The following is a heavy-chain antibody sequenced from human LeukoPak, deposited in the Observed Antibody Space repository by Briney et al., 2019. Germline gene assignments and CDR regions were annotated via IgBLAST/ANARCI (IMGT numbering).Heavy chain of an antibody. CDR3: ARVSNYYGSGSYYSENDY. CDR2: ISSSSSYI. V-gene: IGHV3-21*01. J-gene: IGHJ4*02. Sequence: GGSLRLSCAASGFTFSSYSMNWVRQAPGKGLEWVSSISSSSSYIYYADSVKGRFTISRDNAKNSLYLQMNSLRAEDTAVYYCARVSNYYGSGSYYSENDYWGQGTLVTVSS. CDR1: GFTFSSYS. D-gene: IGHD3-10*01.